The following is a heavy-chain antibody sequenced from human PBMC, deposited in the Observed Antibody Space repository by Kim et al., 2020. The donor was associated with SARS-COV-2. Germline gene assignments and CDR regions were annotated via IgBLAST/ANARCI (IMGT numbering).Heavy chain of an antibody. CDR3: AKDHPSGGWPTFDY. Sequence: YADTVRCRFTVSRDNTKNTLSLQMSSLRAEDTALYYCAKDHPSGGWPTFDYWGQGTQITVSS. J-gene: IGHJ4*02. D-gene: IGHD6-19*01. V-gene: IGHV3-23*01.